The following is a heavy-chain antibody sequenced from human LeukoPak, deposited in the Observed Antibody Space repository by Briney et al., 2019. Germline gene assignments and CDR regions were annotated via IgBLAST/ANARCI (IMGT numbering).Heavy chain of an antibody. D-gene: IGHD6-19*01. J-gene: IGHJ4*02. CDR3: ARGGAVAGRGYPFDY. Sequence: GGSLRLSCAASGFTFSDYYMSWIRQAPGKGLEWVSYISSSSSYTNYADSVKGRFTISRDNAKNSLYLQMNSLRAEDTAVYNCARGGAVAGRGYPFDYWGQGTLVTVSS. CDR1: GFTFSDYY. V-gene: IGHV3-11*06. CDR2: ISSSSSYT.